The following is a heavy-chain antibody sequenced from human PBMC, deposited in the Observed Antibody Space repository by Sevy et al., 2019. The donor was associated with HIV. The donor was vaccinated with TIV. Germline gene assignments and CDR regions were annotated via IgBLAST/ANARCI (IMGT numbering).Heavy chain of an antibody. CDR3: ATLGYCSGGTYYHY. Sequence: GGSLRLSCSVSEFTFHSCDMSWVRQAPGKGLEWVSIIILSTGDTYYADSVKGRFTISRDNSKNTLYLQMHSLRADDTAVHYCATLGYCSGGTYYHYWGQGTLVTVSS. J-gene: IGHJ4*02. D-gene: IGHD2-15*01. CDR2: IILSTGDT. CDR1: EFTFHSCD. V-gene: IGHV3-23*01.